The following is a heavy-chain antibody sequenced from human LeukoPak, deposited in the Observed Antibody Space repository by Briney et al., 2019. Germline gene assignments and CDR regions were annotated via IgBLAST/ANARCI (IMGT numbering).Heavy chain of an antibody. CDR2: ISYDGSNK. CDR3: ARAEVAAAGDY. Sequence: GGSLRLSCAASGFTFSSYWMHWVRQAPGKGLEWVAVISYDGSNKYYADSVKGRFTISRDNSKNTLYLQMNSLRAEDTAVYYCARAEVAAAGDYWGQGTLVTVSS. CDR1: GFTFSSYW. J-gene: IGHJ4*02. V-gene: IGHV3-30*03. D-gene: IGHD6-13*01.